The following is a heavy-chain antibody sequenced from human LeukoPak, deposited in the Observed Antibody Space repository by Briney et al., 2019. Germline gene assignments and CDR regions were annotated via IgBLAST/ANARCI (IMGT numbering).Heavy chain of an antibody. D-gene: IGHD6-6*01. CDR2: INLNSGGT. Sequence: GASVKVSCKASGFTFSDYYIHWGRQAPGQGLDYMGHINLNSGGTFYVQKFQGRVTMTRDTSISTAYMDLSRLTSDDTAVYFCASDPSSSDNFFDFWGQGTLVTVSS. J-gene: IGHJ4*02. CDR1: GFTFSDYY. V-gene: IGHV1-2*06. CDR3: ASDPSSSDNFFDF.